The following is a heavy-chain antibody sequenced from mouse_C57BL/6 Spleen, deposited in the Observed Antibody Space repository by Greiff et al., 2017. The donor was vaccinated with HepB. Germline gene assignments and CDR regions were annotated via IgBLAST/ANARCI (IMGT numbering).Heavy chain of an antibody. CDR2: IYPGDGDT. CDR3: ARKANWDCFDY. V-gene: IGHV1-80*01. Sequence: VMLVESGAELVKPGASVKISCKASGYAFSSYWMNWVKQRPGKGLEWIGQIYPGDGDTNYNGKFKGKATLTADKSSSTAYMQLSSLTSEDSAVYFCARKANWDCFDYWGQGTTLTVSS. D-gene: IGHD4-1*02. J-gene: IGHJ2*01. CDR1: GYAFSSYW.